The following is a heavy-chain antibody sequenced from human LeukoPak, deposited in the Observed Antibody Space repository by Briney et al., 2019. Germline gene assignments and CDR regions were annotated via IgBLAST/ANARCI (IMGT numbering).Heavy chain of an antibody. CDR3: ASGGMVAYNWFDP. V-gene: IGHV4-61*08. Sequence: PSETLSLTCTVSGGSISSGDYYWSWIRQPPGKGLEWIGYIYYSGSTNYNPSLKSRVTISVDTSKNQFSLKLSSVTAADTAVYYCASGGMVAYNWFDPWGQGTLVTVSS. CDR2: IYYSGST. CDR1: GGSISSGDYY. J-gene: IGHJ5*02. D-gene: IGHD1-26*01.